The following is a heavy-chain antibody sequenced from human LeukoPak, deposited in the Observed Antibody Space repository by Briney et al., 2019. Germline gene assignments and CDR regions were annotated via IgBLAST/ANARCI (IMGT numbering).Heavy chain of an antibody. CDR2: IYCSGST. D-gene: IGHD1-26*01. CDR1: GGSISSYY. J-gene: IGHJ3*02. CDR3: ARALSGGGHAFDI. V-gene: IGHV4-59*12. Sequence: SETLSLTCTVSGGSISSYYWSWIRQPPGKGLEWIGYIYCSGSTNYNPSLKSRVTISVDTSKNQFSLKLSSVTAADTAVYYCARALSGGGHAFDIWGQGTMVTVSS.